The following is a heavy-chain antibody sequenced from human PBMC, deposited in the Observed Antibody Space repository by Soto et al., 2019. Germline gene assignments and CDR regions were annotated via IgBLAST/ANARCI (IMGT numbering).Heavy chain of an antibody. Sequence: GGSLRLSCAASGFTFSSYAMSWVRQAPGKGLEWVSAISGSGGSTYYADSVKGRFTISRDNSKNTLYLQMNSLRAEDTAVYYCAKYYYGSSGYYRYFDYWGQGTLVTVS. CDR3: AKYYYGSSGYYRYFDY. V-gene: IGHV3-23*01. D-gene: IGHD3-22*01. CDR2: ISGSGGST. J-gene: IGHJ4*02. CDR1: GFTFSSYA.